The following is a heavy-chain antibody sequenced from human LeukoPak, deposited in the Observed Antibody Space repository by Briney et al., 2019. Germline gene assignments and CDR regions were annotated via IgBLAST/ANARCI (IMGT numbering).Heavy chain of an antibody. J-gene: IGHJ3*02. D-gene: IGHD2-21*02. CDR2: ISWNSGSI. CDR3: AKDIRPDCGGDCYPHAFDI. Sequence: PGGSLRLSCAASGFTFDDYAMHWVRQAPGKGLEWVSGISWNSGSIGYTDSVKGRFTISRDNAKNSLYLQMNSLRAEDTALYYCAKDIRPDCGGDCYPHAFDIWGQGTMVTVSS. CDR1: GFTFDDYA. V-gene: IGHV3-9*01.